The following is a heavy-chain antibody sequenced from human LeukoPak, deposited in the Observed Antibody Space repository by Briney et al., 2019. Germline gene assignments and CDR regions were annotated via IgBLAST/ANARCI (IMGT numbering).Heavy chain of an antibody. CDR3: ARYRFVVGATDSFDI. CDR2: ISSSGATR. CDR1: GFTFSSYE. V-gene: IGHV3-48*03. D-gene: IGHD1-26*01. Sequence: GGSLRLSCAASGFTFSSYEMNWVRQAPGKGLEWVSYISSSGATRYYADSVKGRFTMSRDNAKNSLYLHMNSLRAEDTAVYYCARYRFVVGATDSFDIWGQGTMVTVSS. J-gene: IGHJ3*02.